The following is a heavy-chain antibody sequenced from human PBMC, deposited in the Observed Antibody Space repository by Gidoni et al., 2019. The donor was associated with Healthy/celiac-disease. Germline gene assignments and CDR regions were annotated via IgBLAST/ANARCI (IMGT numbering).Heavy chain of an antibody. CDR2: IYYSGST. J-gene: IGHJ5*02. D-gene: IGHD2-2*01. CDR1: GGPISSGGYY. CDR3: ARVFVVVPAAINWFDP. Sequence: QVQLQESGPGLVKPSQTLSLTCTVSGGPISSGGYYWSWIRQHPGKGLEWIGYIYYSGSTYYNPSLKSRVTISVDTSKNQFSLKLSSVTAADTAVYYCARVFVVVPAAINWFDPWGQGTLVTVSS. V-gene: IGHV4-31*03.